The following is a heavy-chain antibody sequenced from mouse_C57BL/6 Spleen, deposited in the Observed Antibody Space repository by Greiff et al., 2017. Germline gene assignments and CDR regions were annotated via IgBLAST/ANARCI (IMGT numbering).Heavy chain of an antibody. Sequence: QVQLQQSGAELVRPGTSVKVSCKASGYAFTNYLIEWVKQRPGQGLEWIGVINPGSGGTNYNEKFKGKATLTADKSSSTAYMQLSSLTSEDSAVYFCARSNYYGPWGQGTSVTVSS. CDR3: ARSNYYGP. V-gene: IGHV1-54*01. D-gene: IGHD1-1*01. J-gene: IGHJ4*01. CDR2: INPGSGGT. CDR1: GYAFTNYL.